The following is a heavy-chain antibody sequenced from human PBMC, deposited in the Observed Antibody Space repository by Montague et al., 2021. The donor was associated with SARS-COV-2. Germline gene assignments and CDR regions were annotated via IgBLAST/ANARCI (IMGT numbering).Heavy chain of an antibody. Sequence: PALVKPTQTLTLTCTFSGFSLSTSGMCVSWIRQPPGKALEWLARIDWDDDKYYSTSLKTRLTISKDTSKNQVDLTMTNMDPVDTATYYCARTAGTDYTGYYYYAMDVWGQGTTVTVSS. J-gene: IGHJ6*02. CDR1: GFSLSTSGMC. CDR2: IDWDDDK. V-gene: IGHV2-70*11. CDR3: ARTAGTDYTGYYYYAMDV. D-gene: IGHD3-10*01.